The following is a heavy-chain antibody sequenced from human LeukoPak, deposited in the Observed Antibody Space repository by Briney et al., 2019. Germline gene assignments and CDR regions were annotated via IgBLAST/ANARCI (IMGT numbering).Heavy chain of an antibody. CDR2: IYHSGST. Sequence: SETLSLTCSVSGYSISSGYYWGWIRQPPGKGLEWIGSIYHSGSTYYNPSLKSRVTISVDTSKNQFSLKLSSVTAADTAVYYCARYLVVPAASPYFDYWGQGTLVTVSS. J-gene: IGHJ4*02. V-gene: IGHV4-38-2*01. D-gene: IGHD2-2*01. CDR3: ARYLVVPAASPYFDY. CDR1: GYSISSGYY.